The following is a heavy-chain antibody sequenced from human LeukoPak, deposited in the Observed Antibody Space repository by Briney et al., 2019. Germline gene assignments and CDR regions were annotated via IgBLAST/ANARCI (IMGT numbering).Heavy chain of an antibody. CDR1: GFTFSSYG. CDR3: AKDSRYYYADY. V-gene: IGHV3-30*02. Sequence: GGSLRLSCAASGFTFSSYGMHWVRQAPGKGLEWVAFIRYDGSKEYYADSVKGRFTISRDNSKNTLYLQMNSLKTEDTAVYYCAKDSRYYYADYWGQGTLVTVSS. J-gene: IGHJ4*02. D-gene: IGHD1-14*01. CDR2: IRYDGSKE.